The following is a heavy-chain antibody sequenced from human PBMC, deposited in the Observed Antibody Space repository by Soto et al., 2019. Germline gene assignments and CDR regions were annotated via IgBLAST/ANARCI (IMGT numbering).Heavy chain of an antibody. CDR1: GYSFTSYG. V-gene: IGHV5-10-1*01. CDR3: ARINYYDSSGYGPDI. D-gene: IGHD3-22*01. CDR2: IDPSDSYT. J-gene: IGHJ3*02. Sequence: PXASLKISCKGSGYSFTSYGISWVRQMPGKGLEWMGRIDPSDSYTNYSPSFQGHVTISADKSISTAYLQWSSLKASDTAMYYCARINYYDSSGYGPDIWGQGTMVTV.